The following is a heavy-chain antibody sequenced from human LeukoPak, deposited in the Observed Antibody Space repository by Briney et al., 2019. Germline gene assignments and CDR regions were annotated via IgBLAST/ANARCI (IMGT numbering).Heavy chain of an antibody. CDR2: IYYSGST. D-gene: IGHD5-18*01. Sequence: SGTLSLTCTVSGGSISDYYWSWIRQPPGKGLEWIGYIYYSGSTNYNPSLKSRVTISVDTSKNQFSLELSSVTAADAAVYYCARGLRGYRFGPFDYWGQGTLVPVSS. J-gene: IGHJ4*02. CDR3: ARGLRGYRFGPFDY. V-gene: IGHV4-59*01. CDR1: GGSISDYY.